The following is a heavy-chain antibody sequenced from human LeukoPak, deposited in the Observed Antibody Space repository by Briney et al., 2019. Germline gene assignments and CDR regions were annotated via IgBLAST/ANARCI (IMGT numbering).Heavy chain of an antibody. CDR3: AKDSGYKVVPAGGDFDY. V-gene: IGHV3-23*01. J-gene: IGHJ4*02. Sequence: GGSLRLSCAASGFTFSSYAMSWVRQAPGKGLEWVSAISGSGGSTYYADSVKGRFTISRDNSKNTLYLQMNSLRAEDTAVYYCAKDSGYKVVPAGGDFDYWGQGTLVTVSS. D-gene: IGHD2-2*01. CDR1: GFTFSSYA. CDR2: ISGSGGST.